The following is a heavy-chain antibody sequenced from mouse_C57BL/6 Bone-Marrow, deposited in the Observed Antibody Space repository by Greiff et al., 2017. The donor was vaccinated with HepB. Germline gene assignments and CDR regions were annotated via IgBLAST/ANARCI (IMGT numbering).Heavy chain of an antibody. V-gene: IGHV5-15*01. J-gene: IGHJ3*01. CDR2: ISNLAYSI. Sequence: EVKVVESGGGLVQPGGSLKLSCAASGFTFSDYGMAWVRQAPRKGPAWVAFISNLAYSIYYADTVTGRFTISRENAKNTLYLEMSSLRSEDTAMYYCARVSNYGSWFAYWGQGTLVTVSA. CDR1: GFTFSDYG. D-gene: IGHD2-5*01. CDR3: ARVSNYGSWFAY.